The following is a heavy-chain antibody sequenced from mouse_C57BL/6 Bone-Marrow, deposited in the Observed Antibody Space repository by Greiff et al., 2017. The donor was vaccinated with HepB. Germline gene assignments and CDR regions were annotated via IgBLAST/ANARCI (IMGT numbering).Heavy chain of an antibody. D-gene: IGHD1-1*01. CDR3: ARHEGTTVVAHWYFDV. J-gene: IGHJ1*03. V-gene: IGHV1-62-2*01. CDR1: GYTFTEYT. Sequence: VKLQESGAELVKPGASVKLSCKASGYTFTEYTIHWVKQRSGQGLEWIGWFYPGSGSIKYNEKFKDKATLTADKSSSTVYMELSRLTSEDSAVYFCARHEGTTVVAHWYFDVWGTGTTVTVSS. CDR2: FYPGSGSI.